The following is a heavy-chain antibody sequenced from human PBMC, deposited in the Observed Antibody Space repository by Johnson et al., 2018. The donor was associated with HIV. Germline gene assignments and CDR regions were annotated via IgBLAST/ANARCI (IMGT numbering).Heavy chain of an antibody. J-gene: IGHJ3*01. CDR1: GFTFGDYA. V-gene: IGHV3-30-3*02. CDR2: ISFAGINK. D-gene: IGHD3-16*01. Sequence: QVQLVESGGGLVQPGRSLRLSCTASGFTFGDYAMSWVRQAPGKGLEWVAGISFAGINKYYADSVKGRFTISRDNSKKTLYLQMNSLRPADTSIYYCAKDLGANKDDEWATDYYDWSRAYPVPDPRAVVGAFDVWGQGTMVTVSS. CDR3: AKDLGANKDDEWATDYYDWSRAYPVPDPRAVVGAFDV.